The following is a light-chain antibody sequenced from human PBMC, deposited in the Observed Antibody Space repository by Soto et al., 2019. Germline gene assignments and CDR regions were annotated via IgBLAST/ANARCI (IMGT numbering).Light chain of an antibody. J-gene: IGLJ3*02. CDR3: CSYTSSSTPGV. Sequence: QSVLTQPASVSGSPGQSITISCTGTSSDVGSYNLVSWYQHHPGKAPKLVIYEASERPSGVSNRFSGSRSGNTASLTISGLQAEDEADYYCCSYTSSSTPGVFGGGTKLTVL. CDR1: SSDVGSYNL. V-gene: IGLV2-14*02. CDR2: EAS.